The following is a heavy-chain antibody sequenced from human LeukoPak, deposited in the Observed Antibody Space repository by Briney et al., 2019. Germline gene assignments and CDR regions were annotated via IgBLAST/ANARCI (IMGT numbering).Heavy chain of an antibody. J-gene: IGHJ4*02. CDR2: IYYSGST. CDR1: GGSVSSYY. CDR3: ARESRRGFDY. V-gene: IGHV4-59*08. Sequence: SETLSLTCTVSGGSVSSYYWSWIRQPPGKGLEWIGYIYYSGSTNYNPSLKSRVTISVDTSKNQFSLKLSSVTAADTAVYYCARESRRGFDYWGQGTLVTVSS. D-gene: IGHD3-10*01.